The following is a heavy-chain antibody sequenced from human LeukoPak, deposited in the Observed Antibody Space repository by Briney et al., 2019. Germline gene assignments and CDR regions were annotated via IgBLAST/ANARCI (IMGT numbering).Heavy chain of an antibody. CDR2: ISGSGGRT. D-gene: IGHD6-19*01. Sequence: QTGGSLRLSCAASGFSFSSYALSWVRQAPGKGLEWVSAISGSGGRTYYADSVKGRFTISRDNSKNTLYLQMNSLRAEDTAVYYCANPFMYSSGWSDNAFDIWGQGTMVTVSS. CDR1: GFSFSSYA. V-gene: IGHV3-23*01. J-gene: IGHJ3*02. CDR3: ANPFMYSSGWSDNAFDI.